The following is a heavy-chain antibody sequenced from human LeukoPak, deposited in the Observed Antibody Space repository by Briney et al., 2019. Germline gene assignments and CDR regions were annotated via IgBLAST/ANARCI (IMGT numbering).Heavy chain of an antibody. D-gene: IGHD2-15*01. CDR2: TYYRSKWYI. CDR3: VRSLALAGIDY. CDR1: GDSVSSNSAA. V-gene: IGHV6-1*01. Sequence: SQTLSLTCAISGDSVSSNSAAWHWIRQSPSRGLEWLGRTYYRSKWYIDYAVALKGRITINPDTSKNQFSLQLNSVTPEDTAMYYRVRSLALAGIDYWGQGTLVTVSS. J-gene: IGHJ4*02.